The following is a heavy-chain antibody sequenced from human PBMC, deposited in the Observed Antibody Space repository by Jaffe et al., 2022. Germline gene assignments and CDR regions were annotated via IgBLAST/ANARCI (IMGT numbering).Heavy chain of an antibody. Sequence: QITLKESGPTLVKPTQTLTLTCTFSGFSLSTSGVGVGWIRQPPGKALEWLALIYWNDDKRYSPSLKSRLTITKDTSKNQVVLTMTNMDPVDTATYYCAHLMLAYCGGDCYSQFDYWGQGTLVTVSS. J-gene: IGHJ4*02. CDR2: IYWNDDK. V-gene: IGHV2-5*01. CDR1: GFSLSTSGVG. D-gene: IGHD2-21*01. CDR3: AHLMLAYCGGDCYSQFDY.